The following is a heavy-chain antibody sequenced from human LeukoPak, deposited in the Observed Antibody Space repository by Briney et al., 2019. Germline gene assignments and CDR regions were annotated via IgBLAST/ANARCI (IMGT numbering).Heavy chain of an antibody. D-gene: IGHD6-19*01. CDR3: AKDQGIAVANLDY. CDR2: ISGSGDST. Sequence: GGSLRLSCAASGFTFSSYGMSWVRQAPAKGLEWVSAISGSGDSTYYADSVKGRFTISRDNSKNTLYLQMNSLRAEDTAVYYCAKDQGIAVANLDYWGQGTLVTVSS. V-gene: IGHV3-23*01. CDR1: GFTFSSYG. J-gene: IGHJ4*02.